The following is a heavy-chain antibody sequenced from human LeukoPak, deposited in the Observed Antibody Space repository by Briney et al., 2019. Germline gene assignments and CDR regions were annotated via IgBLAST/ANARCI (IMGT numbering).Heavy chain of an antibody. D-gene: IGHD1-1*01. Sequence: GGSLRLSCGASGFTFSSHAMSWVRQAPGKGLEWVSAISGSGGSAYYADSVKGRFTISRDNSKNTLYLQMNSLRVEDTAVYFCAKDPQARIQLLYYMDVWGKGTTVTVSS. CDR3: AKDPQARIQLLYYMDV. CDR1: GFTFSSHA. J-gene: IGHJ6*03. V-gene: IGHV3-23*01. CDR2: ISGSGGSA.